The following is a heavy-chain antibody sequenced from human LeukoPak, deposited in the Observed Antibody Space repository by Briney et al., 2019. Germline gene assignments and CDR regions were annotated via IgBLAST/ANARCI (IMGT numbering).Heavy chain of an antibody. Sequence: PGGSLRLSCVASGFTFGDYSMTWIRQAPGKGLEWVSYISGSGSTIYYADSVKGRFTISRDNAKNSLYLQMNSLRAEDTALYYCARPTFLGSSYPDFDYWGQGTLVTVSS. CDR3: ARPTFLGSSYPDFDY. J-gene: IGHJ4*02. CDR1: GFTFGDYS. CDR2: ISGSGSTI. V-gene: IGHV3-11*01. D-gene: IGHD1-26*01.